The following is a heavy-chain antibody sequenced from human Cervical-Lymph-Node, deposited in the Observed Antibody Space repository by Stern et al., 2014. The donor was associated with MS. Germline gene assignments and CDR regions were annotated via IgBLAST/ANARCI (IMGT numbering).Heavy chain of an antibody. Sequence: QITLKESGPVLVKPTETLTLTCTVSGFSLSNARMGVSWIRQPPGKALEWLAPLFSNDEKSSSTSLKSRLTISKDTSKSQVVLTMTNMDPVDTATYYCARIEPPRFYDSSGYYYAYWGQGTLVTVSS. CDR3: ARIEPPRFYDSSGYYYAY. CDR2: LFSNDEK. CDR1: GFSLSNARMG. D-gene: IGHD3-22*01. J-gene: IGHJ4*02. V-gene: IGHV2-26*01.